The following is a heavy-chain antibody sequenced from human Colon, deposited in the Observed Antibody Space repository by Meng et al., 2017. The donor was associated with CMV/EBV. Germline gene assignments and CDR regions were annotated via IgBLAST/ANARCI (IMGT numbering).Heavy chain of an antibody. J-gene: IGHJ4*02. Sequence: GESLKISCAASGFTFSSYDMSWVRQAPGKGLEWVSAISGSGNSTYYADSVKGRFTISRDNSKNTLYLQMNSLRAEDTAVYYCAKEYCTSTSCNFDYWGQGTLVTVSS. V-gene: IGHV3-23*01. CDR2: ISGSGNST. D-gene: IGHD2-2*01. CDR3: AKEYCTSTSCNFDY. CDR1: GFTFSSYD.